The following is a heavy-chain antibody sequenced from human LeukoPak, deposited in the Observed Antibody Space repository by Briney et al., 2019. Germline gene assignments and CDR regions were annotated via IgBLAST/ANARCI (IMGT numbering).Heavy chain of an antibody. J-gene: IGHJ4*02. CDR3: ALIPYCTTATCYYFDY. CDR1: GYTFTTYG. V-gene: IGHV1-18*01. Sequence: ASVKVSCKTSGYTFTTYGISWVRQAPGQGLEWMGWISTYNGDTNYAQKLQGRVTMTADTSTSTTYMELRSLRSDDTAVYYCALIPYCTTATCYYFDYWGQGTLVTVSS. CDR2: ISTYNGDT. D-gene: IGHD2-2*01.